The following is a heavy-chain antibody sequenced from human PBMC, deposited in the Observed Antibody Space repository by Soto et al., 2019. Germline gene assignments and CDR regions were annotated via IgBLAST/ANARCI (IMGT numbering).Heavy chain of an antibody. CDR3: ARVGGTYNWFDP. CDR2: ISAYNGNT. D-gene: IGHD2-15*01. Sequence: ASVKVCCKESGYTFASCGSSWVRQAPGQGLEWMGWISAYNGNTNYAQKLQGRVTMTTDTSTSTAYMELRSLRSDDTAVYYCARVGGTYNWFDPWGQGTLVTVSS. J-gene: IGHJ5*02. CDR1: GYTFASCG. V-gene: IGHV1-18*01.